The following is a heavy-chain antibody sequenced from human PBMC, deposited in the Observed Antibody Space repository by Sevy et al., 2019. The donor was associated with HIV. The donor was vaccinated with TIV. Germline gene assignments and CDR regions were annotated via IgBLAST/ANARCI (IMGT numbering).Heavy chain of an antibody. J-gene: IGHJ4*02. CDR3: ARDLNDYNNYMYSFDY. CDR1: GFTFSSYS. V-gene: IGHV3-21*01. CDR2: ISTSGTYK. D-gene: IGHD4-4*01. Sequence: GGSLRLSCAVSGFTFSSYSMNWVRQAPGKGLEWVSFISTSGTYKYYADSVKGRFTISRDNAKNSLFLQMNSLSAYDTAVYYCARDLNDYNNYMYSFDYWGQGTLVTVSS.